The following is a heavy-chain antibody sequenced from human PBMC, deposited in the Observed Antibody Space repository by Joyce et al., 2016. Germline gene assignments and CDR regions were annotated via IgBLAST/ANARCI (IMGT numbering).Heavy chain of an antibody. D-gene: IGHD5-24*01. J-gene: IGHJ6*03. V-gene: IGHV3-23*01. CDR1: ELTFNTYA. CDR2: IDRRNGKT. Sequence: EVQLLESGGGLVQPGGSLRLSCAASELTFNTYAMSWVRQAPGKGLEWVATIDRRNGKTFYADSVKGRFTISRDTSKKTMYLQMNGLRAEDTAIYYCANQMAAGYFYYYYLDVWGKGTTVTVSS. CDR3: ANQMAAGYFYYYYLDV.